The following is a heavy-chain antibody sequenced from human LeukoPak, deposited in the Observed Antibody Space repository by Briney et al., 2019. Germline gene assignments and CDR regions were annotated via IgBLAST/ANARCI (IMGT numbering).Heavy chain of an antibody. CDR2: IKPDGSEK. J-gene: IGHJ4*02. D-gene: IGHD6-13*01. CDR3: TSNTVAAAGDD. Sequence: GGSLRLSCAASGFTFSSFWMTWVRQAPGKGLEWLANIKPDGSEKSYVDSVKGRFTVSRDNARNSLFLHMNSLRAEDTALYYCTSNTVAAAGDDWGQGTLVTVSS. CDR1: GFTFSSFW. V-gene: IGHV3-7*01.